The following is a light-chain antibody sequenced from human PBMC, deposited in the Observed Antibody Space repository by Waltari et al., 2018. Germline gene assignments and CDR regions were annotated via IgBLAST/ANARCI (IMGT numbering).Light chain of an antibody. J-gene: IGLJ3*02. V-gene: IGLV2-11*01. CDR1: SSDVGGYNY. CDR3: SSYAGNYTWM. Sequence: QSALTQPRSVSGSPGQSVTISCTGTSSDVGGYNYVSWYQQHPGKVPKIMVYDVTKRPSGVPDRFSGSKSGYTASLTISGLQAEDEAEYYCSSYAGNYTWMFGGGTKLTVL. CDR2: DVT.